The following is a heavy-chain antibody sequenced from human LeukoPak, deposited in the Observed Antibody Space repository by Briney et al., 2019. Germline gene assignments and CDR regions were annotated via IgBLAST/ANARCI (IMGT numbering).Heavy chain of an antibody. V-gene: IGHV4-34*01. D-gene: IGHD4-23*01. CDR2: INHSGST. Sequence: SETLSLTCAVYGGSFSGYYWSWIRQPPGKGLEWIGEINHSGSTNYNPSLKSRVTISVDTSKNQFSLKLSSVTAADTAVYYCARGTVVDYWGQGTLVTVPS. J-gene: IGHJ4*02. CDR3: ARGTVVDY. CDR1: GGSFSGYY.